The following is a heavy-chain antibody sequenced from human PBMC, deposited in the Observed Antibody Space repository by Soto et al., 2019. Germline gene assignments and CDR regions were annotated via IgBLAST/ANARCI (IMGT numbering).Heavy chain of an antibody. CDR2: IGTRTSIV. CDR1: GFTVSDYY. CDR3: ARGARWLQFDNDY. V-gene: IGHV3-11*01. Sequence: GGSLRLSCAASGFTVSDYYMSWIRQAPGKGLEWVSYIGTRTSIVYYADSVKGRFIVSRDDAKNSLDLQMNSLRAEDTAVYYCARGARWLQFDNDYWGQGTLVTVSS. D-gene: IGHD5-12*01. J-gene: IGHJ4*02.